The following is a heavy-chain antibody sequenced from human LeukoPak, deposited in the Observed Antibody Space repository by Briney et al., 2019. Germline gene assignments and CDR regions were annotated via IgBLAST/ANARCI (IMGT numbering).Heavy chain of an antibody. D-gene: IGHD2-15*01. J-gene: IGHJ4*02. CDR3: AKDRLHCSGGSCYSGYFDY. CDR2: IWYDGSNE. V-gene: IGHV3-33*06. CDR1: GFTFSSYG. Sequence: GRSLRLSCAASGFTFSSYGMHWVRQAPGKGLEWVAVIWYDGSNEYYADSVKGRFTISRDNSKNTLYLQMNSLRAEDTAVYYCAKDRLHCSGGSCYSGYFDYWGQGTLVTVSS.